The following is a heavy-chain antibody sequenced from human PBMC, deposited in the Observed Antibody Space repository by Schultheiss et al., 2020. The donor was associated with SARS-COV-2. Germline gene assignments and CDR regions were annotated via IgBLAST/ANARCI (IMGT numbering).Heavy chain of an antibody. Sequence: GGSLRLSCAASGFTFSIYWMTWVRQAPGKGLEWVANIKQDGSEKYYTDSVKGRFTISRDNAKNSVFLQMNNVRAEDTAVYYCARDVGDAFDMWGQGTMVTVSS. V-gene: IGHV3-7*04. CDR3: ARDVGDAFDM. D-gene: IGHD1-26*01. CDR1: GFTFSIYW. CDR2: IKQDGSEK. J-gene: IGHJ3*02.